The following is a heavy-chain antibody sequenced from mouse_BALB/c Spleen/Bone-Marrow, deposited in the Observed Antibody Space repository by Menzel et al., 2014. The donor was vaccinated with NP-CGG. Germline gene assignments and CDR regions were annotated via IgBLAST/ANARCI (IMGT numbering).Heavy chain of an antibody. CDR3: ARHYRYDAWFAY. Sequence: VQVVESGPELVKPGASVKISCKASGYSFTSYYIHWVKQRPGQGLEWIEWIFPGSGYTKYNEKFKAKATLTADTSSSTAYMHLSSLTSEDSAVYYWARHYRYDAWFAYWGQGTLVTVSA. V-gene: IGHV1-66*01. CDR2: IFPGSGYT. D-gene: IGHD2-14*01. CDR1: GYSFTSYY. J-gene: IGHJ3*01.